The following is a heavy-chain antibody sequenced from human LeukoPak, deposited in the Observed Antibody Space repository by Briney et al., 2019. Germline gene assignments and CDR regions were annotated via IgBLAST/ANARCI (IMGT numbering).Heavy chain of an antibody. D-gene: IGHD1-26*01. CDR2: ISLNGNS. J-gene: IGHJ5*02. CDR3: AREGGGYYANWFDP. Sequence: SQTLSLTCSVSGGSISSGFYSWSWIRQPAGKGLEWIGRISLNGNSNHNPSLKSRVSLSIDTSRNEFSLRVTSVTAADTGIYYCAREGGGYYANWFDPWGQGTLVTVSS. V-gene: IGHV4-61*02. CDR1: GGSISSGFYS.